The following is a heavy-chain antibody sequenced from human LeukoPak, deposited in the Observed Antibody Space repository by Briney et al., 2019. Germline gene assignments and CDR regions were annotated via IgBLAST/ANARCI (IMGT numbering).Heavy chain of an antibody. Sequence: GSLRLSCVASGFIFSSSERNWVRQAPGKGLEWICYINQRGDTITYADSVKGRFTISRDNAKNSLFLQMSSLRADDTATYYCARDLGYSSTWSFGGQGSLVIVSS. V-gene: IGHV3-48*03. CDR3: ARDLGYSSTWSF. J-gene: IGHJ4*02. CDR1: GFIFSSSE. D-gene: IGHD6-13*01. CDR2: INQRGDTI.